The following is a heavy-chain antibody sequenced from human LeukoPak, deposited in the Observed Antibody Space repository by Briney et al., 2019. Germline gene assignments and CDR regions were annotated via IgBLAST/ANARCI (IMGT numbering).Heavy chain of an antibody. CDR2: IYSGGST. D-gene: IGHD2-2*01. CDR1: GFTVSTYY. V-gene: IGHV3-53*01. J-gene: IGHJ4*02. CDR3: ARGLGYCTSTTCLLPFDY. Sequence: GGSLRPSCAASGFTVSTYYMAWVRQAPGKGLECVSVIYSGGSTYYADSVKGRSTVSRDNSKNTLYLQMNSLRAEDTAMYYCARGLGYCTSTTCLLPFDYWGQGTLVTVSS.